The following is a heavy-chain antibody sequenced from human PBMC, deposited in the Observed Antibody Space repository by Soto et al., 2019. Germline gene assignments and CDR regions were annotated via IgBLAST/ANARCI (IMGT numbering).Heavy chain of an antibody. CDR1: GYNFAGDW. Sequence: RGESLKISCKGSGYNFAGDWIAWVRQIPGKGLELMGIIYPSDSDTRYRPSFQGQVTISADKTISSAYLQWSSLRASDTAMYYCARGGVSTRTFDYWGQGTPVTVSS. CDR3: ARGGVSTRTFDY. V-gene: IGHV5-51*01. D-gene: IGHD3-3*01. J-gene: IGHJ4*02. CDR2: IYPSDSDT.